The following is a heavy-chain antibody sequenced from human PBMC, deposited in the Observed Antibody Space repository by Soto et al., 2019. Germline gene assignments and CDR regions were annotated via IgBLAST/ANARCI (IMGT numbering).Heavy chain of an antibody. D-gene: IGHD5-18*01. CDR3: ARDQPGYSYGYGLGY. V-gene: IGHV3-21*01. CDR2: ISSSSSYI. CDR1: GFTFSSYS. Sequence: EVQLVESGGGLVKPGGSLRLSCAASGFTFSSYSMNWVRQAPGKGLEWVSSISSSSSYIYYADSVKGRFTLSRDNAKNSLYLQMNSLRAEDTAVYYCARDQPGYSYGYGLGYWGQGTLVTVSS. J-gene: IGHJ4*02.